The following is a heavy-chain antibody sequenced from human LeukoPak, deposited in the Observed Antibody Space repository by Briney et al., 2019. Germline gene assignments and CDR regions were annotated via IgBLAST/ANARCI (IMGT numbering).Heavy chain of an antibody. CDR3: ARTPGGRSMVRGVIYYYYMDV. V-gene: IGHV4-61*02. J-gene: IGHJ6*03. CDR2: VYTSGST. D-gene: IGHD3-10*01. CDR1: GGSISSGSYY. Sequence: SETLSLTCTVSGGSISSGSYYWSWIRQPAGKGLEWIGRVYTSGSTNYNPSLKSRVTISVDTSKNQFSLKLSSVTAADTAVYYCARTPGGRSMVRGVIYYYYMDVWGKGTTVTISS.